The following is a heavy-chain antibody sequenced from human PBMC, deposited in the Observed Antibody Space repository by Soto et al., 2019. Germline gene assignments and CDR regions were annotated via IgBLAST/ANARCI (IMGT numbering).Heavy chain of an antibody. V-gene: IGHV3-15*01. Sequence: PGGSLRLSCAASGFTFSNAWMSWVRQAPGKGLEWVGRIKSKTDGGTTDYAAPVKGRFTISRDDSKNTLYLQMNSLKTEDTAVNYCTTDQEYTLRYFDWLTNYYYYYMDVWGKGTTVTVSS. CDR2: IKSKTDGGTT. CDR3: TTDQEYTLRYFDWLTNYYYYYMDV. J-gene: IGHJ6*03. D-gene: IGHD3-9*01. CDR1: GFTFSNAW.